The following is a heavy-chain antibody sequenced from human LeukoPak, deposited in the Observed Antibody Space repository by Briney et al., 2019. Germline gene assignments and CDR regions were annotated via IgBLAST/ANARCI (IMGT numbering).Heavy chain of an antibody. CDR1: GGSISSYY. CDR3: AREAVEMGRTFDY. V-gene: IGHV4-59*01. CDR2: IYYSGST. D-gene: IGHD5-24*01. Sequence: SETLSLTCTVSGGSISSYYWSWIRQPPGKGLEWIGYIYYSGSTNHNPSVKSRVTISVDTSKNQFSLKLSSVTAADTAVYYCAREAVEMGRTFDYWGQGTLVTVSS. J-gene: IGHJ4*02.